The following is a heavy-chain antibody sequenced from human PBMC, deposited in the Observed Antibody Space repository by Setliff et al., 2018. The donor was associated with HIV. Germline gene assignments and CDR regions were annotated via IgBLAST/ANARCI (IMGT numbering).Heavy chain of an antibody. CDR3: ASRRGGGFLAWPDPYFDY. D-gene: IGHD3-3*01. CDR1: GGTFSNYA. Sequence: SVKVSCKASGGTFSNYAITWVRQAPGQGLEWMGGIIPILGIANYAQKFQGRVTITADKSTSTAYMELSSLRSEDTAVYYCASRRGGGFLAWPDPYFDYWGQGTLVTVSS. CDR2: IIPILGIA. J-gene: IGHJ4*02. V-gene: IGHV1-69*10.